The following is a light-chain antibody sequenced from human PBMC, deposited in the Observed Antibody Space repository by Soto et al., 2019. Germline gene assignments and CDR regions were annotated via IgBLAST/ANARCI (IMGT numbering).Light chain of an antibody. V-gene: IGKV1-8*01. CDR2: AAS. J-gene: IGKJ1*01. CDR1: QGISSY. CDR3: QQYYSYST. Sequence: AIRMTQSPSSLSASTGDRVTITCRASQGISSYLAWYQQKPGKAPKLLIYAASTLQSGVPSRFSGSGSGTDFTLTISCLQSEDFATYYCQQYYSYSTFGHGTKVDIK.